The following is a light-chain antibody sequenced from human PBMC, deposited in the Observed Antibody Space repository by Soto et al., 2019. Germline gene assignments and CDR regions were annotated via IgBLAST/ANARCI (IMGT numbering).Light chain of an antibody. Sequence: SVLTQPRSVSGSPGQPVTISCTGTSSDVGGYKYVSWYEQHPGKAPKLIIYDVSKRASGVPDRFSASKSGNTASLTISGLQAEDDADYYCCSYAGSYSFVFGGGTKLTVL. V-gene: IGLV2-11*01. CDR1: SSDVGGYKY. J-gene: IGLJ2*01. CDR3: CSYAGSYSFV. CDR2: DVS.